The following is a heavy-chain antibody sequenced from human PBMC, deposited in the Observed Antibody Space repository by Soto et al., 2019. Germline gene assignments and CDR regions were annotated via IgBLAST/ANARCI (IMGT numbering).Heavy chain of an antibody. CDR1: GFTFSTYS. CDR2: ISGSGNYT. CDR3: AREGIHNYNEYYFDY. Sequence: XEGLRLSCAASGFTFSTYSMNWVRQAPGKGLEWVSSISGSGNYTHYADFLRGRFTISRDNAKTSLYLQMNSLRAEDTAVYYCAREGIHNYNEYYFDYWRHGTVVTV. V-gene: IGHV3-21*01. J-gene: IGHJ4*01. D-gene: IGHD4-4*01.